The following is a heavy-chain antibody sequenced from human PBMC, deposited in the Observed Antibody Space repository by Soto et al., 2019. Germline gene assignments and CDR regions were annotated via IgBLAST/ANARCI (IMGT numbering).Heavy chain of an antibody. D-gene: IGHD4-17*01. V-gene: IGHV3-30-3*02. J-gene: IGHJ4*02. Sequence: PGGSLRLSCAGSGFSFSSYVLSWVRQAPGRGLEWVAATSYDGNNRYYADSVKGRFIISRDNSKNTLYLQMNSLRAEDTAVYYCAKDKAGSTVTTNYFDYWGQGTLVTVSS. CDR2: TSYDGNNR. CDR1: GFSFSSYV. CDR3: AKDKAGSTVTTNYFDY.